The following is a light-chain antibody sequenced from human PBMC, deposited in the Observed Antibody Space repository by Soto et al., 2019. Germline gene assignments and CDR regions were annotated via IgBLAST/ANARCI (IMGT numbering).Light chain of an antibody. J-gene: IGKJ1*01. CDR3: QQYDNLLTWT. CDR1: QDISNY. Sequence: DIQMTQSPSSLSASVGDRVTITCQASQDISNYLNWYQQKPGKAPKLLIYDASNLETGVPSRFSGSGSGTDFTFTISSLQPEDIATYYCQQYDNLLTWTFGQATTVEIK. V-gene: IGKV1-33*01. CDR2: DAS.